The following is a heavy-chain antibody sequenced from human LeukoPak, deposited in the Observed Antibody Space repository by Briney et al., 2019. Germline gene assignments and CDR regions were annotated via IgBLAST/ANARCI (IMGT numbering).Heavy chain of an antibody. CDR1: GYSISSGYY. Sequence: SETLSLTCTVSGYSISSGYYWGWIRQPPGMGLEWIGSIYHSGSTYYNPSLKSRVTISVDTSKNQFSLKLSSVTAADTAVYYCARGINYALSWLRGRCWFDPWGQGTLVTVSS. J-gene: IGHJ5*02. D-gene: IGHD5-12*01. CDR3: ARGINYALSWLRGRCWFDP. V-gene: IGHV4-38-2*02. CDR2: IYHSGST.